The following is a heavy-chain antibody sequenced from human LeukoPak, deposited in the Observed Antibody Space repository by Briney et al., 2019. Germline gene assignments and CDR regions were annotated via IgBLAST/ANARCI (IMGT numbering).Heavy chain of an antibody. CDR3: AKGAGGFSYYNWFDP. Sequence: SETLSLTCTVSGGSISTYYWSWIRQPPGKGLEWIGYIYHSGSTKYNPSLKSRVTISVDTSQNQFSLKLASVTAADTAIYYCAKGAGGFSYYNWFDPWGQGTLVTVSS. CDR1: GGSISTYY. CDR2: IYHSGST. D-gene: IGHD5-18*01. J-gene: IGHJ5*02. V-gene: IGHV4-59*12.